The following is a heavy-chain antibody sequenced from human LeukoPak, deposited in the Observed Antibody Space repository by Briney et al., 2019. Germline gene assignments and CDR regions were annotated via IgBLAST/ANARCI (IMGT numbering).Heavy chain of an antibody. CDR3: ARPYSSSWSNFDY. CDR2: IYYSGST. Sequence: SETLSLTCTVSGGSISSSSYYWGWIRQPPGKGLEWIGSIYYSGSTYYNPSLKSRVTISVDTSKNLFSLKLSSVTAAGTAVYYCARPYSSSWSNFDYWGQGTLVTVSS. D-gene: IGHD6-13*01. V-gene: IGHV4-39*01. CDR1: GGSISSSSYY. J-gene: IGHJ4*02.